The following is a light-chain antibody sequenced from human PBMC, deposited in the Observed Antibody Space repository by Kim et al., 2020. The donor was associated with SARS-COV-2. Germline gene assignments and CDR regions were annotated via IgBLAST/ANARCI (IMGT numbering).Light chain of an antibody. CDR2: RNN. CDR1: SSNIERNY. J-gene: IGLJ3*02. Sequence: GQRVTISCSGVSSNIERNYVYCYQQVPGTAPKVLIYRNNERPSGVPERFTAAKSGTSASLAISGLRSEDEADYYCAAWDDSLSGRVFGGGTQLTVL. V-gene: IGLV1-47*01. CDR3: AAWDDSLSGRV.